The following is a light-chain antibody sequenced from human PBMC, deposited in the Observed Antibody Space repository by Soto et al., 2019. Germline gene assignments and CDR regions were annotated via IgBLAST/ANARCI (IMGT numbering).Light chain of an antibody. Sequence: DIQLTQSPSTLSASVGERVTITCRASQTVNTWLAWYQHKPGKAPKLLIYDASVLETGVPSRFSGFSSGTEFTLTISSLQPDDFATYYCQQYNTYSTFGQGTRLEIK. CDR1: QTVNTW. V-gene: IGKV1-5*01. J-gene: IGKJ5*01. CDR2: DAS. CDR3: QQYNTYST.